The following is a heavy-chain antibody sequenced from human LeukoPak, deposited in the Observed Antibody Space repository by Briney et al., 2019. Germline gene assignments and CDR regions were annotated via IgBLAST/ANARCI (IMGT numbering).Heavy chain of an antibody. V-gene: IGHV1-69*06. CDR1: GGTSSSYA. J-gene: IGHJ4*02. D-gene: IGHD3-10*01. CDR3: ASVGEYYGSGSYYFGY. Sequence: SVKVSCKASGGTSSSYAISWVRQAPGQGLEWMGGIIPIFGTANYAQKFQGRVTITADKSTSTAYMELSSLRSEDTAVYYCASVGEYYGSGSYYFGYWGQGTLVTVSS. CDR2: IIPIFGTA.